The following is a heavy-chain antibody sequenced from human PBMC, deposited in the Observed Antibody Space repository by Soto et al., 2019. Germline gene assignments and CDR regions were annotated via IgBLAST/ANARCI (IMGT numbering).Heavy chain of an antibody. J-gene: IGHJ3*02. V-gene: IGHV1-69*13. Sequence: ASVKVSCKASGGTFSSYAISWVRQAPGQGLEWMGGIIPIFGTANYAQKFQGRVTITADESTSTAYMELSSLRSEDTAVYYCSRGGSGSYFGAFDIWAQGKMVTVSS. CDR1: GGTFSSYA. CDR2: IIPIFGTA. CDR3: SRGGSGSYFGAFDI. D-gene: IGHD3-10*01.